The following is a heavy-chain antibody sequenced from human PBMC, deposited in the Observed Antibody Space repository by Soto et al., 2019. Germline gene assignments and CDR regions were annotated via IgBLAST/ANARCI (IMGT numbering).Heavy chain of an antibody. V-gene: IGHV3-7*01. CDR2: IKHDGSET. Sequence: EVQVVESGGDLVQPGGSLRLSCVVSGFTFSDFWMSWVRQAPGKGLDWVANIKHDGSETYYVGSVEGRFNISRDNTKDSLYLQMNSRRAEDMAVYYCARGGSWGPDFWGQGTLVTVSS. CDR1: GFTFSDFW. CDR3: ARGGSWGPDF. D-gene: IGHD2-15*01. J-gene: IGHJ4*02.